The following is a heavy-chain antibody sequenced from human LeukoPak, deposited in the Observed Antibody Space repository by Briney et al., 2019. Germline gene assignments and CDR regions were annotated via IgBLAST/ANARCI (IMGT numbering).Heavy chain of an antibody. CDR2: ISSTGNSV. CDR1: GFSFSTYG. CDR3: AKVEGWELLGSYFDY. V-gene: IGHV3-48*01. J-gene: IGHJ4*02. Sequence: GGSLRLSCIASGFSFSTYGMNWVRQAPGRGLEWVSYISSTGNSVYYADSVKGRFTISRDNAEHSLFLQMNSLRPDDTAVYYCAKVEGWELLGSYFDYWGQGTLVTVSS. D-gene: IGHD1-26*01.